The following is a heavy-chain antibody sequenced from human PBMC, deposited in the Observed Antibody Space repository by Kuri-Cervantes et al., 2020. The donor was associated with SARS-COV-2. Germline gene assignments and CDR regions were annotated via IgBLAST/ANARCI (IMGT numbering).Heavy chain of an antibody. CDR1: GYTFTGYY. V-gene: IGHV1-2*02. CDR2: NNPNSGGT. Sequence: APVKVFCQASGYTFTGYYMHWGRQAPGQGLEWMGWNNPNSGGTNYAQKFQGRVTMTRDTSISTAYMELSRLRTDDTAVYYCARAGRYSSSSNWFDPWGQGTLVTVSS. D-gene: IGHD6-6*01. J-gene: IGHJ5*02. CDR3: ARAGRYSSSSNWFDP.